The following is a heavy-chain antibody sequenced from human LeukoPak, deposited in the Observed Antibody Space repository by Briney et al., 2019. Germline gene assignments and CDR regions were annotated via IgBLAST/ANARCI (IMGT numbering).Heavy chain of an antibody. CDR3: ARDLGKWEPPPDY. D-gene: IGHD1-26*01. V-gene: IGHV3-21*01. Sequence: PGGSLRLSYAASGFTFSSYSMNWVRQAPGKGLEWVSSISSSSSYIYYADSVKGRFTISRDNAKNSLYLQMNSLRAEDTAVYYCARDLGKWEPPPDYWGQGTLVTVSS. J-gene: IGHJ4*02. CDR1: GFTFSSYS. CDR2: ISSSSSYI.